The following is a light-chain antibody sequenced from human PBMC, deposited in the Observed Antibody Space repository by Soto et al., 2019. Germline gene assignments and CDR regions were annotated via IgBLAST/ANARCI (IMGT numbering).Light chain of an antibody. J-gene: IGLJ1*01. CDR1: SSNIGAPYD. CDR3: QSYDNPLRGFV. Sequence: QSVLTQPPSVSGAPGQRVTISCTGSSSNIGAPYDVQWYQQLPGTAPKLLIYGNDKRPFGVPGRFSASRSGTSASLAITGLQAEDEADFSCQSYDNPLRGFVFGTGTKVTVL. V-gene: IGLV1-40*01. CDR2: GND.